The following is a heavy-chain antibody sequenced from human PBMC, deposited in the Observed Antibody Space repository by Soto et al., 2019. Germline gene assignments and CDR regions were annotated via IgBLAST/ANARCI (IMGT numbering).Heavy chain of an antibody. Sequence: GGSLRLSCAASGFTFSSYAMSWVRQAPGKGLEWVSAISGSGGSTYYADSVKGRFTISRDNSKNTLYLQMNSLRAEDTAVYYCAKDRLHYGDYFLNWFDHWGQGTLVTVSS. CDR2: ISGSGGST. CDR1: GFTFSSYA. J-gene: IGHJ5*02. D-gene: IGHD4-17*01. CDR3: AKDRLHYGDYFLNWFDH. V-gene: IGHV3-23*01.